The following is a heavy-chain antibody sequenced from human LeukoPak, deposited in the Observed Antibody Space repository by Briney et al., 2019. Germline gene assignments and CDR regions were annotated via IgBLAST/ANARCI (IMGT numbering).Heavy chain of an antibody. V-gene: IGHV6-1*01. CDR3: ASAYSSGKDYYFNY. Sequence: SQTLSLTCAISGDSVSSNSAAWNWIRQSPSRGLEWLGRTYYRSKWYSDSAVSVKSRITINPDTSKNQFSLQLNSVTPEDTAVYYCASAYSSGKDYYFNYWGQGTLVTVSS. CDR1: GDSVSSNSAA. CDR2: TYYRSKWYS. D-gene: IGHD6-19*01. J-gene: IGHJ4*02.